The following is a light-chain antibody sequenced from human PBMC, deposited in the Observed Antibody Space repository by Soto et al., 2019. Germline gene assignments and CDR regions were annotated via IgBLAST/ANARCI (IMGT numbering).Light chain of an antibody. CDR2: GNI. CDR1: SSNIGAGYD. V-gene: IGLV1-40*01. CDR3: QSYDSSLTVV. Sequence: QSVLTQPPSVSGAPGQRVTISCTGSSSNIGAGYDVHWYQQVPGTAPKLLIYGNINRPSGVTDRFSGSKSGTSASLAITGVKADDEADYYCQSYDSSLTVVFGGGTKLTVL. J-gene: IGLJ2*01.